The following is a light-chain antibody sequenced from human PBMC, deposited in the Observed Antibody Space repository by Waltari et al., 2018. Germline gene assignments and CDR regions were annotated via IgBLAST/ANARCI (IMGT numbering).Light chain of an antibody. CDR3: QVWDSGSNDRL. Sequence: SYLLTQPPPVSVAPGPSARIPCGGQNLGNTRVNWYQPKPGQAPEAVVSDDSDRASGIPDRFSGSTSGNATTLTISRVEVGDEADYYCQVWDSGSNDRLFGGGTRLTVL. CDR1: NLGNTR. V-gene: IGLV3-21*02. J-gene: IGLJ2*01. CDR2: DDS.